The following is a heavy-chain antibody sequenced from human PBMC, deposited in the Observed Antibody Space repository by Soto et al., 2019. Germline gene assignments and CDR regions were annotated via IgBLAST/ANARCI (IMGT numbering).Heavy chain of an antibody. Sequence: LVLLGDPYTVSDGSISSHCGRWIRQPPGKALEWIGYIDCSGSTFYNPSLKSRVTISVDTSKNQFSLKLSSVTAADTAVYYCAQWGSSRLRNWFDSWGQGTLVTVSS. D-gene: IGHD6-13*01. J-gene: IGHJ5*01. CDR2: IDCSGST. CDR3: AQWGSSRLRNWFDS. V-gene: IGHV4-59*11. CDR1: DGSISSHC.